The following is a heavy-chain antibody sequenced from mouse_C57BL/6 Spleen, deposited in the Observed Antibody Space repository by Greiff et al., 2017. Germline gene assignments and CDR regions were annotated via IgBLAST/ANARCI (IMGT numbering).Heavy chain of an antibody. D-gene: IGHD2-3*01. CDR3: ARHASRWLLLDY. J-gene: IGHJ2*01. CDR2: FYPGSGSI. V-gene: IGHV1-62-2*01. CDR1: GYTFTEYT. Sequence: VQRVESGAELVKPGASVKLSCKASGYTFTEYTIHWVKQRSGQGLEWIGWFYPGSGSIKYNEKFKDKATLTADKSSSTVYMELSRLTSEDSAVYFCARHASRWLLLDYWGQGTTLTVSS.